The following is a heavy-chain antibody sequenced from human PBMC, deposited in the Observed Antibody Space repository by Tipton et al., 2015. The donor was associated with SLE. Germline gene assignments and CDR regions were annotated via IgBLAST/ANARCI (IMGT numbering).Heavy chain of an antibody. CDR3: AREATAMGPFDY. D-gene: IGHD5-18*01. Sequence: QVQLVQSGAGVRKPGASVKVSCKASGYTFTGYYMHWVRQAPGQGLEWIGRINPNSGGTKYAQKFQGRVTMTTDTSTSTAYMELRSLRSDDTAVYYCAREATAMGPFDYWGQGTLVTVSS. V-gene: IGHV1-2*06. J-gene: IGHJ4*02. CDR1: GYTFTGYY. CDR2: INPNSGGT.